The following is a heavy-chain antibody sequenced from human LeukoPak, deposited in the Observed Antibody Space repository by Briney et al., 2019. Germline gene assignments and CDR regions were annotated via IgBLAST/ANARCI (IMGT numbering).Heavy chain of an antibody. CDR2: IYYSGST. J-gene: IGHJ3*02. CDR1: GGSISSSSYY. V-gene: IGHV4-39*07. Sequence: SETLSLTCTVSGGSISSSSYYWGWIRQPPGKGLEWIGSIYYSGSTYYNPSLKSRVTISVDTSKNQFSLKLSSVTAADTAVYYCARDGSGSPSRAFDIWGQGTMVTVSS. CDR3: ARDGSGSPSRAFDI. D-gene: IGHD1-26*01.